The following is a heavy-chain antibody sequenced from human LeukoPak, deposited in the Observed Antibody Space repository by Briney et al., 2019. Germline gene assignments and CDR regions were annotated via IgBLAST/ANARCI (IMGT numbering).Heavy chain of an antibody. V-gene: IGHV4-39*01. D-gene: IGHD7-27*01. J-gene: IGHJ6*03. CDR2: IYYSGST. Sequence: SETLSLTCTVSGGSIRSSIYYWGWIRQPPGKGLEWIGSIYYSGSTNYNPSLKSRVTISVDTSKTQFSLRLSSVTAADTAVYYCARLGNTDYYYYYYMDVWGKGTTVTVSS. CDR1: GGSIRSSIYY. CDR3: ARLGNTDYYYYYYMDV.